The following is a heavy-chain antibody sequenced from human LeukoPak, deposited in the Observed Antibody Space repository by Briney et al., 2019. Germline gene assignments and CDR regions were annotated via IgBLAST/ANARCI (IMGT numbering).Heavy chain of an antibody. CDR2: IYYSGST. Sequence: PSETLSLTCTVSGGSISNYYWSWIRQPPGKGLEWIGYIYYSGSTNYNPSLKTRVAISVDTSKNQFSLKLSSVTAADTAVYYCARPSSGYYDRGAFDIWGQGTMVTVSS. V-gene: IGHV4-59*01. CDR3: ARPSSGYYDRGAFDI. D-gene: IGHD3-22*01. CDR1: GGSISNYY. J-gene: IGHJ3*02.